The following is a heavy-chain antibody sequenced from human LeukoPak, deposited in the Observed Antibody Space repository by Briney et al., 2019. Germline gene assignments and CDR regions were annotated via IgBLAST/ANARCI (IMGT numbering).Heavy chain of an antibody. CDR3: ARRTLSSGTYLLYYFDY. D-gene: IGHD3-22*01. CDR1: GYTFTSYG. Sequence: ASVKVSCKASGYTFTSYGISWVRQAPGQGLEWMGWISAYNGNTNYAQKLQGRVTMTTDTSTSTAYMELRSLRSDDTAVYYCARRTLSSGTYLLYYFDYWGQGTLVTVSS. CDR2: ISAYNGNT. V-gene: IGHV1-18*01. J-gene: IGHJ4*02.